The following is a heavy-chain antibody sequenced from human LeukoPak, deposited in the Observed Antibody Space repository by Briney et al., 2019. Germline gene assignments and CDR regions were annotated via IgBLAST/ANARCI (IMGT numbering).Heavy chain of an antibody. CDR3: ARDKIVGATNFGY. J-gene: IGHJ4*02. V-gene: IGHV3-7*03. Sequence: GGSLRLSCTASGFTFSSYWMSWVRQAPGKGLEWVANIKQDGSEKYYVDSVKGRFTISRDNAKNSLYLQMNSLRAEDTAVYYCARDKIVGATNFGYWGQGTLVTVSS. CDR1: GFTFSSYW. CDR2: IKQDGSEK. D-gene: IGHD1-26*01.